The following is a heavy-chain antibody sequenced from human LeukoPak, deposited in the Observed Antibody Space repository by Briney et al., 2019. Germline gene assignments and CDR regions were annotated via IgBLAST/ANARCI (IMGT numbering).Heavy chain of an antibody. J-gene: IGHJ4*02. CDR2: IYTSGST. CDR3: ARCYSNYEYYFDY. Sequence: SETLSLTCTVSGGSISSGSYYWSWVRQPAGKGLEWIGRIYTSGSTNYNPSLKSRVTISVDTSKNQFSLKLSSVTAADTAAYYCARCYSNYEYYFDYWGQGTLVTVSS. D-gene: IGHD4-11*01. V-gene: IGHV4-61*02. CDR1: GGSISSGSYY.